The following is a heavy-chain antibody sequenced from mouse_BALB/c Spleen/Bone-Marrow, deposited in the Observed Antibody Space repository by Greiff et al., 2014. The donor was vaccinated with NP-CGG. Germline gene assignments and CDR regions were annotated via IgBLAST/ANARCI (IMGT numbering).Heavy chain of an antibody. CDR3: ARSDYYAMDY. Sequence: QVQLQQSGAELVRPGSSVKISCKASGYAFSSYWMNWVKQRPGQGLEWIGQIYPGDGDTNYNGKFKGKATLTADKSSSTAYMQLSSLTSEDSAVYFCARSDYYAMDYWGHGTSVTVSS. V-gene: IGHV1-80*01. CDR2: IYPGDGDT. CDR1: GYAFSSYW. J-gene: IGHJ4*01.